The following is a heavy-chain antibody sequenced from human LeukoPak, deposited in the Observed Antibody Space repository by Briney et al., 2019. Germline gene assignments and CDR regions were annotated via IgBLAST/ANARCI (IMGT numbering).Heavy chain of an antibody. CDR1: GFTFSDYY. J-gene: IGHJ1*01. CDR2: ISSSGSTI. CDR3: ARASGRTVTSFGGFQH. Sequence: GGSLRLSCAASGFTFSDYYMSWIRQAPGKGLEWVSYISSSGSTIYYADSVKGRFTISRDNAKNSLYLQMNILRAEDTAVYYCARASGRTVTSFGGFQHWGQGTLVTVSS. D-gene: IGHD4-17*01. V-gene: IGHV3-11*01.